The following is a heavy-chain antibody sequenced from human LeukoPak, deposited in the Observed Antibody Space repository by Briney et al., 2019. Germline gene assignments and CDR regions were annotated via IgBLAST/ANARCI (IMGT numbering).Heavy chain of an antibody. CDR3: ARVWELLGFDY. CDR2: INAGNGNT. Sequence: ASVKVSCKASGYTFTSYAMHWVRQAPGQRLEWMGWINAGNGNTKYSQKFQGRVAITRDTSASTAYMELSSLRSEDTAVYYCARVWELLGFDYWGQGTLVTVSS. V-gene: IGHV1-3*01. D-gene: IGHD1-26*01. CDR1: GYTFTSYA. J-gene: IGHJ4*02.